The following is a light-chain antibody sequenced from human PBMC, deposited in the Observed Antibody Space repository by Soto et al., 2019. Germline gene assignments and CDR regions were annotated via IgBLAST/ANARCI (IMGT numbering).Light chain of an antibody. CDR1: QSISSY. J-gene: IGKJ2*01. Sequence: DIQMTQSPSSLSASVGDRVTITCRASQSISSYLNWYQQKPGKAPKLLIYTASTLQSGVPSRFSGSGSATDFTLTISSLQPEDFATYFCQQSFGPPPTFGQGTKLEIK. V-gene: IGKV1-39*01. CDR3: QQSFGPPPT. CDR2: TAS.